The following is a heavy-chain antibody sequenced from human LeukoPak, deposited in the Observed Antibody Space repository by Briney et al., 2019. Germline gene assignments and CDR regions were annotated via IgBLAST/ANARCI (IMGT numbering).Heavy chain of an antibody. V-gene: IGHV3-30*18. J-gene: IGHJ3*02. D-gene: IGHD3-22*01. CDR3: AKMRNSGYNDAFDI. CDR1: ELTFRIDG. Sequence: HPGGSLRLSCAAYELTFRIDGMHWGRQAPGKGLEWVALISYDGSNKYYTHSVKGRFTISRDDSKNMLYLQMNSLRAEDTAVYYCAKMRNSGYNDAFDIWGQGTMVTVSS. CDR2: ISYDGSNK.